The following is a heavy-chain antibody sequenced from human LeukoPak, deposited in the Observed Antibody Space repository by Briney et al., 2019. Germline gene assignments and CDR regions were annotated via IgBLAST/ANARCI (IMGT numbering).Heavy chain of an antibody. CDR3: AKRNTMVRGGPCFDY. CDR1: GFTFGSYG. V-gene: IGHV3-30*02. CDR2: IRADGSNK. D-gene: IGHD3-10*01. Sequence: PGGSLRLSCAASGFTFGSYGMHWVRQAPGKGLEWVTFIRADGSNKYYADSVKGRFTVSRDNSKHTLYLQMTSLIPEDTAIYYCAKRNTMVRGGPCFDYWGRGILVTVSS. J-gene: IGHJ4*02.